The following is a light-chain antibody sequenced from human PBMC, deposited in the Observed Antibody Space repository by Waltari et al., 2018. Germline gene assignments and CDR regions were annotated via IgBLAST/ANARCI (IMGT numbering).Light chain of an antibody. CDR1: QSLLHSDGYNS. J-gene: IGKJ1*01. V-gene: IGKV2-28*01. CDR3: MEARQTPT. CDR2: MAS. Sequence: DIVMTQSPLSLSVTPGEPASISCRSSQSLLHSDGYNSLDWYLQKPGQSPQLLIYMASNRPSGVPDRVSGSGSGTDFTLKISGVEAEDVGVYYCMEARQTPTFGQGTKVEIK.